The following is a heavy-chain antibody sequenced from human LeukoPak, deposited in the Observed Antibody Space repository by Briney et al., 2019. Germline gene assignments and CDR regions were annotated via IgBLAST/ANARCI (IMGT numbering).Heavy chain of an antibody. CDR2: ISASGGRT. CDR1: GITLSNYV. Sequence: GGSLRLSCAVSGITLSNYVMSWVRQAPGKGLEWVAGISASGGRTKYAASVKGRFTISRDNPKDTLYLQMNSLRAEDTAVYFCAKRGVVIRVILVGFHKEAYYFDSWGQGALVTVSS. D-gene: IGHD3-22*01. V-gene: IGHV3-23*01. J-gene: IGHJ4*02. CDR3: AKRGVVIRVILVGFHKEAYYFDS.